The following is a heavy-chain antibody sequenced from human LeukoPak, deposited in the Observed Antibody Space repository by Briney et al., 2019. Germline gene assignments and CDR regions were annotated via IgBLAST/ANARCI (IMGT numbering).Heavy chain of an antibody. J-gene: IGHJ4*02. CDR3: AKVFQQQLATPFDY. CDR2: ISGSGGST. Sequence: GGSLRLSCAASGVTFSSYAMSWVRQAPGKGLEWVSAISGSGGSTYYADSVKGRFTISTDNSNHTLYLQMNSLRAEDTAVYYCAKVFQQQLATPFDYWGRGTLVTVSS. CDR1: GVTFSSYA. D-gene: IGHD6-13*01. V-gene: IGHV3-23*01.